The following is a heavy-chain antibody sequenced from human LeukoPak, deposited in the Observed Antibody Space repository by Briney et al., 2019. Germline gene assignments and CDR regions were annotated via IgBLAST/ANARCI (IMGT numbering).Heavy chain of an antibody. V-gene: IGHV1-18*01. CDR2: ISGYNGNT. J-gene: IGHJ6*03. D-gene: IGHD3-22*01. CDR3: AREGITMIVEDSNYYYYMDV. CDR1: GYSFTSYG. Sequence: ASVKVSCKASGYSFTSYGVSWVRQAPGQGLEWMGWISGYNGNTNYIKKFQGRVTMTTETSTTTTYLELRSLRSDDTAVYYCAREGITMIVEDSNYYYYMDVWGKGTTVTVSS.